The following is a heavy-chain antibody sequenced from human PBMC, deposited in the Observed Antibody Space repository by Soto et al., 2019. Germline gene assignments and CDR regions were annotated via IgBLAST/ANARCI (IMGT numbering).Heavy chain of an antibody. J-gene: IGHJ4*02. CDR3: ARTTGRHLDF. V-gene: IGHV4-39*01. CDR1: YGSISVSNVF. CDR2: IDYSGTA. Sequence: QLQLQESGPGLVKPWETLSLTCTVSYGSISVSNVFWGWVRQPPGKGLEWIGNIDYSGTAYFNPSPGTRVTLHVDTSKNQFSLTLYSVTAADTAVYYCARTTGRHLDFWGQGILVTVSS. D-gene: IGHD4-4*01.